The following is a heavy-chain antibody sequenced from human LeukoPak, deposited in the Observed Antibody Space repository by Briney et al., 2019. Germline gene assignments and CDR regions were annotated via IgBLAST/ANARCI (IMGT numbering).Heavy chain of an antibody. V-gene: IGHV3-33*03. Sequence: PGRSLRLSCAASGFTFSSYGMHWVRQAPGKGLEWVAFIGYDGSYKYYADSVKGRFTISRDNSKNTLYQQMNSQRTKDTAVYYCASTSAWYEPIDFWGQGTLVTVSS. CDR2: IGYDGSYK. J-gene: IGHJ4*02. D-gene: IGHD6-19*01. CDR1: GFTFSSYG. CDR3: ASTSAWYEPIDF.